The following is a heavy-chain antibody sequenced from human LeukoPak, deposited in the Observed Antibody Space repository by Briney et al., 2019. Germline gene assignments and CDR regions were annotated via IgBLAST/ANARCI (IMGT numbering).Heavy chain of an antibody. CDR2: INPSGWST. J-gene: IGHJ4*02. V-gene: IGHV1-46*01. D-gene: IGHD3-22*01. CDR3: ARDPYYYDSSGYGY. CDR1: GYTFTSYY. Sequence: ASVKVSCTASGYTFTSYYMHGVRQAPGQGLEWMGIINPSGWSTSYAQKLQGRVTMTRDMSTSTVYMELSSLRSEDTAVYYCARDPYYYDSSGYGYWGQGTLVTVSS.